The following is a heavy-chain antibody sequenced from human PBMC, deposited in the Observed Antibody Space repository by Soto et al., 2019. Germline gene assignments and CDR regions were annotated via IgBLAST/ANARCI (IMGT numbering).Heavy chain of an antibody. J-gene: IGHJ6*03. Sequence: ASVKVSCKASGYTFTSYDINWVRQATGQGPEWMGWMNPNSGNTGYAQKFQGRVTMTRNTSISTAYMELSSLRSEDTAVYYCARVGVITGTTFYYYYYMDVWGKGTTVTVSS. CDR3: ARVGVITGTTFYYYYYMDV. CDR1: GYTFTSYD. V-gene: IGHV1-8*01. D-gene: IGHD1-7*01. CDR2: MNPNSGNT.